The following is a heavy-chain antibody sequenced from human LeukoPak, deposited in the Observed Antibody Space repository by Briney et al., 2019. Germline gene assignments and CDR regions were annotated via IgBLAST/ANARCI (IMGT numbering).Heavy chain of an antibody. CDR3: AKLTISTDAFDI. Sequence: GGSLGPSCAASGFTFSSYAMSWVRQAPGKGLEWASAISGSGGSTYYADSVKGRFTISRDNSKNTLYLQMNSLRAEDTAVYYCAKLTISTDAFDIWDQGTMVTVSS. V-gene: IGHV3-23*01. CDR1: GFTFSSYA. CDR2: ISGSGGST. J-gene: IGHJ3*02. D-gene: IGHD3-9*01.